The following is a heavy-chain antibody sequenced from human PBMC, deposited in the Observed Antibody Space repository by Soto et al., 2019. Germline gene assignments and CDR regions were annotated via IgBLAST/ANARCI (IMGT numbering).Heavy chain of an antibody. V-gene: IGHV5-51*01. J-gene: IGHJ4*02. D-gene: IGHD3-22*01. CDR1: GYKFIDYW. CDR3: ARSYGGDYFDSRSYYYAY. CDR2: IYPGDFDI. Sequence: GESLKISFKGSGYKFIDYWIGWVRQVPGKGLEWMGIIYPGDFDIKYGPSFQGQVTISADKSITTVYLQLNNLKTSDTATYYCARSYGGDYFDSRSYYYAYWGQGTQVTVSS.